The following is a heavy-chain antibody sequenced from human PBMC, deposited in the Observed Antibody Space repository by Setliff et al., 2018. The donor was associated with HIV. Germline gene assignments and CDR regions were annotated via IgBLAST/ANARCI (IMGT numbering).Heavy chain of an antibody. CDR3: ARANSIKGYSYGPDAFAI. CDR1: GGSISTYY. CDR2: IFYSGST. D-gene: IGHD5-18*01. J-gene: IGHJ3*02. V-gene: IGHV4-59*01. Sequence: SLTCTVSGGSISTYYWNWIRQPPGRGPEWIGYIFYSGSTNYNPSLKSRVTISVDTSKNQFSLNLSSVTAADTAVYYCARANSIKGYSYGPDAFAIWGQGTLVTVSS.